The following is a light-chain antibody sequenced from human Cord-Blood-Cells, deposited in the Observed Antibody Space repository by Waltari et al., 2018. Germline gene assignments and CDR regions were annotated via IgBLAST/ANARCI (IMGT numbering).Light chain of an antibody. Sequence: QSALTQPASVSRSPGQSITISCTGTSSDVGSYNLVSWYQQHPGKAPKLMIYEGSKRPSGVSNRFSGSKSGNTASLTISGFQAEDEADYYCCSYAGSSTWVFGGGTKLTVL. CDR1: SSDVGSYNL. J-gene: IGLJ3*02. V-gene: IGLV2-23*01. CDR3: CSYAGSSTWV. CDR2: EGS.